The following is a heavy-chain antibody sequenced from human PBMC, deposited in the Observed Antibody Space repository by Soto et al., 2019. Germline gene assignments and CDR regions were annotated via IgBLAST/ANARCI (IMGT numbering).Heavy chain of an antibody. D-gene: IGHD6-13*01. J-gene: IGHJ4*02. Sequence: GGSLRLSCAASGFTFSSYGMHWVRQAPGKGLEWVAVIWYDGSNKYYADSVKGRFTISRDNSKNTLYLQMNSLRAEDTAVYYCARGYSSSWYPYFDYWGQGTLVTVSS. CDR1: GFTFSSYG. V-gene: IGHV3-33*01. CDR3: ARGYSSSWYPYFDY. CDR2: IWYDGSNK.